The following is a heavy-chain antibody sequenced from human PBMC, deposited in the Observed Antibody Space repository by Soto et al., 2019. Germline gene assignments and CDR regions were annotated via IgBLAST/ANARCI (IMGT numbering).Heavy chain of an antibody. J-gene: IGHJ3*02. CDR2: ISGSGGTT. D-gene: IGHD6-19*01. V-gene: IGHV3-23*01. Sequence: EVQLLESGGGLVQPGGSLRLYCAASGFTFSSYALSWVRKAPGKGLEWDSAISGSGGTTYYADSVKGLFTFSRDNYKNTLYLQMTSLRAEYTAVYYCAKTANGWFSAFDIWGEGTMVTVSS. CDR1: GFTFSSYA. CDR3: AKTANGWFSAFDI.